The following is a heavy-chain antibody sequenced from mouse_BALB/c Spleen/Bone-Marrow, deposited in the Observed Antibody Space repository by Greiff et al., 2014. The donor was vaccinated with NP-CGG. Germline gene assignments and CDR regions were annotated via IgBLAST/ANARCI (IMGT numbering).Heavy chain of an antibody. Sequence: DVMLVESGGGLVQPGGSLRLSCATSGFTFTDYYMSWVRQPPGKALEWLGFIRNKANGYTTEYSASVKGRFTISRDNSQSILYLQINTLRAEDSATYYCARDKNYGSYWYFDVWGAGTTVTVSS. CDR3: ARDKNYGSYWYFDV. J-gene: IGHJ1*01. D-gene: IGHD2-1*01. V-gene: IGHV7-3*02. CDR1: GFTFTDYY. CDR2: IRNKANGYTT.